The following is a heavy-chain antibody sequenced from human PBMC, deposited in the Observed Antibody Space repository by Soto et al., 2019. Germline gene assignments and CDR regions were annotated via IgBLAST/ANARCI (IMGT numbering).Heavy chain of an antibody. D-gene: IGHD3-10*01. Sequence: PGGSLRLSCTASGFTFGDYGMSWFRQAPGKGLEWVGFIRSKAYSGTTEYAASAKGRFTISRDNAKNSLYLEMNSLRVEDTAVYYCVRDYYGPGPYWGQGTLVTVSS. CDR2: IRSKAYSGTT. J-gene: IGHJ4*01. V-gene: IGHV3-49*03. CDR1: GFTFGDYG. CDR3: VRDYYGPGPY.